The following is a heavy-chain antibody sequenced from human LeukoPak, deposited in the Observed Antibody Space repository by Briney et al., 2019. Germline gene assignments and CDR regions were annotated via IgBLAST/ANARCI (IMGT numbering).Heavy chain of an antibody. J-gene: IGHJ3*02. D-gene: IGHD3-10*01. CDR3: ARDYLGQPDAFDI. CDR2: INNDGSST. CDR1: GFTLSIYW. V-gene: IGHV3-74*01. Sequence: GVSLRLSCAASGFTLSIYWMHWARQAPGKGLVWVPRINNDGSSTSYADSVKRRFTISRDNAKNTLYLQMNSLRAEDTAVYYCARDYLGQPDAFDIWGQGTMVTVYS.